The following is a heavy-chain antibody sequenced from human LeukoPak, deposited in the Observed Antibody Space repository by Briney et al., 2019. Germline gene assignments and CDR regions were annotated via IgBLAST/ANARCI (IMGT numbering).Heavy chain of an antibody. V-gene: IGHV3-21*01. CDR1: GFTFSDYS. Sequence: GGSLRLSCAASGFTFSDYSMNWVRQAPGEGLEWVASVNTVSSYIYYADSMRGRFTISRDNAKNSLFLQMNSLRAEDTAVYYCARFRRNSDRSDFFYYYDHWGQGTLVTVSS. CDR3: ARFRRNSDRSDFFYYYDH. J-gene: IGHJ4*02. D-gene: IGHD3-22*01. CDR2: VNTVSSYI.